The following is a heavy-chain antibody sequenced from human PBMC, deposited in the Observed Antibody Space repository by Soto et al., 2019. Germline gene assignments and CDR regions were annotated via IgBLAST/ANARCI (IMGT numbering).Heavy chain of an antibody. CDR3: AKATYYYDSSGYYPFDY. J-gene: IGHJ4*02. CDR2: ISGRADST. D-gene: IGHD3-22*01. CDR1: GFTFSHYA. Sequence: PGGSLRLSCAASGFTFSHYAMSWVRQAPGKGLEWVSVISGRADSTDYADSVKGRFTISRDNSMDTLFLQMNSLRAEDTAVYYCAKATYYYDSSGYYPFDYWGQGTLVTVSS. V-gene: IGHV3-23*01.